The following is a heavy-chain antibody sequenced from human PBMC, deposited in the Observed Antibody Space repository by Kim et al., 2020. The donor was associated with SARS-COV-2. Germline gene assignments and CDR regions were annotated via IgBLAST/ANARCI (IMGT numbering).Heavy chain of an antibody. D-gene: IGHD2-15*01. CDR2: IYYSGST. Sequence: SETLSLTCTVSGGSISSGGYYWSWIRQHPGKGLEWIGYIYYSGSTYYNPSLKSRVTISVDTSKNQFSLKLSSVTAADTAVYYCARDGAGYCSGGSCYPPDGMDVWGQGTTVTVSS. CDR3: ARDGAGYCSGGSCYPPDGMDV. J-gene: IGHJ6*02. CDR1: GGSISSGGYY. V-gene: IGHV4-31*03.